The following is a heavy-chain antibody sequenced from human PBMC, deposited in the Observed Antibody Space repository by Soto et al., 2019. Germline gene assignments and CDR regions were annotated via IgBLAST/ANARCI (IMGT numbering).Heavy chain of an antibody. V-gene: IGHV3-30*18. CDR3: TKQGLPHHNWFDP. CDR2: ISSEGSNK. D-gene: IGHD2-15*01. Sequence: QVQLVESWGGVVQPGRSLRLSCAASGFTISTYGVHLVRQAPCKGLEGVAVISSEGSNKYYVDSVKGRFTISRDDSKNTVYLHMNSLRPEETAVYYCTKQGLPHHNWFDPWGQGTLVTVSS. CDR1: GFTISTYG. J-gene: IGHJ5*02.